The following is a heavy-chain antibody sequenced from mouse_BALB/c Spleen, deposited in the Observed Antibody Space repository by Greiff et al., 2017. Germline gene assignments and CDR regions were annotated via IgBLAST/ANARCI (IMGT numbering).Heavy chain of an antibody. V-gene: IGHV2-9*02. J-gene: IGHJ1*01. CDR3: ARGAYGSSYNWYFDV. CDR2: IWAGGST. D-gene: IGHD1-1*01. Sequence: VQLKESGPGLVAPSQSLSITCTVSGFSLTSYGVHWVRQPPGKGLEWLGVIWAGGSTNYNSALMSRLSISKDNSKSQVFLKMNSLQTDDTAMYYCARGAYGSSYNWYFDVWGAGTTVTVSS. CDR1: GFSLTSYG.